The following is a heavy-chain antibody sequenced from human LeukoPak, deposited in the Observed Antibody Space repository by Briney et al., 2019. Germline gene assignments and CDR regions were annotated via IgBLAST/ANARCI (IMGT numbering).Heavy chain of an antibody. CDR1: GGSVSSSHY. CDR2: IYYGGST. J-gene: IGHJ5*02. CDR3: ARESALKNWFDP. V-gene: IGHV4-39*07. Sequence: PSETLSLTCTVSGGSVSSSHYWGWIRQPPGKGLEWIGSIYYGGSTYYNASLRSRVTTSVDTSKNQFSLKLSSVTAADTAVYYCARESALKNWFDPWGQGTLVTVSS.